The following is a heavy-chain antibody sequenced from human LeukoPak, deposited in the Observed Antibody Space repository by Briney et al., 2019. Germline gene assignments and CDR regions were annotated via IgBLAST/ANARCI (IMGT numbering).Heavy chain of an antibody. Sequence: SVKVSCKASGGTFSSYTISWVRQAPGQGLEWMGRIIPILGIANYAQKFQGRVTITADKSTSTAYRELSSLRSEDTAVYYCASIYYYYYYMDVWGKGTTVTVSS. V-gene: IGHV1-69*02. CDR3: ASIYYYYYYMDV. CDR2: IIPILGIA. CDR1: GGTFSSYT. J-gene: IGHJ6*03.